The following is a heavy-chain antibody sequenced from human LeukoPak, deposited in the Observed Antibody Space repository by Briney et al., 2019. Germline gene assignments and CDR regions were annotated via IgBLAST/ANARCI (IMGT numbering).Heavy chain of an antibody. Sequence: PSETLSLTCTVSGDSISSYYWSWIRQPPGKGLEWIGYIYTSGSTNYNPSLKSRVTISVDTSKNQFSLKLSSVTAADTAVYYCARQCYYGSGSTFDPWGQGTLVTVSS. CDR3: ARQCYYGSGSTFDP. D-gene: IGHD3-10*01. V-gene: IGHV4-4*09. CDR1: GDSISSYY. J-gene: IGHJ5*02. CDR2: IYTSGST.